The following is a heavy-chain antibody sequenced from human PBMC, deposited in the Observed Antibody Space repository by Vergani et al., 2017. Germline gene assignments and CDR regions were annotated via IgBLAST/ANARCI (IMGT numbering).Heavy chain of an antibody. D-gene: IGHD2-21*01. CDR3: AHLTSATVVVSSSYYFDY. CDR2: IYWDDDK. Sequence: QVTLKESGPVLVKPTQTLTLTCTFSGFSLSTSGVGVGWIRQPPGKALEWLALIYWDDDKRYSPSLKSRLTITKDTSKNQVVLTMTNMDPVDTATYYCAHLTSATVVVSSSYYFDYWGQGTLVTVSS. V-gene: IGHV2-5*02. J-gene: IGHJ4*02. CDR1: GFSLSTSGVG.